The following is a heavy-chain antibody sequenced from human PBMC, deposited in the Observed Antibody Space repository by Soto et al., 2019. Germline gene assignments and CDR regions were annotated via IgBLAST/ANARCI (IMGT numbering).Heavy chain of an antibody. J-gene: IGHJ5*02. Sequence: PGGSLRLSCTASGFTFGDYAMSWVRQAPGKGLEWVGFIRSKAYGGTTEYAASVKGRFTISRDDSKSIAYLQMNSLKTEDTAVYYCTRGPIAVAGWFDPWGQGTLVTVSS. CDR3: TRGPIAVAGWFDP. V-gene: IGHV3-49*04. CDR1: GFTFGDYA. CDR2: IRSKAYGGTT. D-gene: IGHD6-19*01.